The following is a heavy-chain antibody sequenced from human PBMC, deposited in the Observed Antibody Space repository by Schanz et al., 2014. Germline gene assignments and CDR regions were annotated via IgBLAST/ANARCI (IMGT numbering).Heavy chain of an antibody. J-gene: IGHJ4*02. CDR1: EYSFTSYS. Sequence: QVHLVQSGAEVKRPGASVKVSCKASEYSFTSYSMHWVRQAPGQRLEWMGWINTGSGDTKYSQNFQGRVTITRDTSASTAYMELSSLRSEDTAVYSCARGIGGYGANNYFEYGGQGTLVTVSS. CDR3: ARGIGGYGANNYFEY. V-gene: IGHV1-3*04. CDR2: INTGSGDT. D-gene: IGHD5-12*01.